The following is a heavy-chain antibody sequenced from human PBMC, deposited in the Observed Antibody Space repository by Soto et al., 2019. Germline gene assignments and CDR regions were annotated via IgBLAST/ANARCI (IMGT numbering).Heavy chain of an antibody. Sequence: QVQLVQSGAEVKKPGSSVKVSCKASGGTFSSYAISWVRQAPGQGLEWMGGIIPIFGTANYAQKFQGRVTITADESTSTAYMELSSLRSEDTSVYYCARDRSVVVAATHYYYYGMDVWGQGTTATVSS. CDR1: GGTFSSYA. V-gene: IGHV1-69*01. D-gene: IGHD2-15*01. CDR2: IIPIFGTA. CDR3: ARDRSVVVAATHYYYYGMDV. J-gene: IGHJ6*02.